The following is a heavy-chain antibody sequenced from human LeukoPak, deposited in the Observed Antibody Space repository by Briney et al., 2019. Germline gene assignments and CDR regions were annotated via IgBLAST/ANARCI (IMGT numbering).Heavy chain of an antibody. V-gene: IGHV1-2*02. CDR3: ARSHFLFLEWSSPVYFDL. Sequence: ASVKVSCKASGYTFTDYYMHWVRQAPGQGLEWMGWINPNSGGTKYAQKFLGRVTMTTDMSISTAYMELSRLRSDDTAVFYCARSHFLFLEWSSPVYFDLWGRGTLVTVSS. CDR2: INPNSGGT. D-gene: IGHD3-3*01. J-gene: IGHJ2*01. CDR1: GYTFTDYY.